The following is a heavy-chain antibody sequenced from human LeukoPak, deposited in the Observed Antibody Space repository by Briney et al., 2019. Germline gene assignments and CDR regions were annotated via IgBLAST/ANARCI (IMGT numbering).Heavy chain of an antibody. CDR3: AIAGDSSTSCYRCFGY. D-gene: IGHD2-2*02. J-gene: IGHJ4*02. CDR1: GYRFTSYW. Sequence: GESLKISCKGSGYRFTSYWIGCVPQIPGKGLEWMAIIYPGDSDARYNPSFQGQVTISADKSVDTAYLHWGSLKASDTAMYYCAIAGDSSTSCYRCFGYWSQGTLVTVSS. CDR2: IYPGDSDA. V-gene: IGHV5-51*01.